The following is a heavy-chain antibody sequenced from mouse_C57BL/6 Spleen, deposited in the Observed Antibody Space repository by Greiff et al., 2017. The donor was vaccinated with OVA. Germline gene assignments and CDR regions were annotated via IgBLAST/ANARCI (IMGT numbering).Heavy chain of an antibody. D-gene: IGHD1-1*01. J-gene: IGHJ1*03. Sequence: QVQLQQSGPELVKPGASVKISCKASGYSFTSYYIHWVKQRPGQGLEWIGWIYPGSGNTKYNEKFKGKATLTADTSSSTAYMQLSSLTSEDSAVYYCARVVANWYFDVWGTGTTVTVSS. CDR3: ARVVANWYFDV. CDR2: IYPGSGNT. CDR1: GYSFTSYY. V-gene: IGHV1-66*01.